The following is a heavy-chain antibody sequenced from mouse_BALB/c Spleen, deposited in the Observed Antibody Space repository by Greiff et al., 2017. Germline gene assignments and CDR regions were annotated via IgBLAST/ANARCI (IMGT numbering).Heavy chain of an antibody. D-gene: IGHD1-1*01. CDR1: GFTFSSYT. J-gene: IGHJ2*01. CDR3: TREAVVEGDY. V-gene: IGHV5-6-4*01. CDR2: ISSGGSYT. Sequence: EVHLVESGGGLVKPGGSLKLSCAASGFTFSSYTMSWVRQTPEKRLEWVATISSGGSYTYYPDSVKGRFTISRDNAKNTLYLQMSSLKSEDTAMYYCTREAVVEGDYWGQGTTLTVSS.